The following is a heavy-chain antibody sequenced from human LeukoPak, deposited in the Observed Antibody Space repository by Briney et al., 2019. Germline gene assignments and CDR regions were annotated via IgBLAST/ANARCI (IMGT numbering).Heavy chain of an antibody. V-gene: IGHV1-2*02. Sequence: ASVKVSCKASGYTFTGYYMHWVRQAPGQGLEWMGWINPNSGGTNCAQKFQGRVTMTRDTSISTAYMELSRLRSDDTAVYYCARAQTLGGSSVPVGYWGQGTLVTVSS. CDR1: GYTFTGYY. CDR2: INPNSGGT. D-gene: IGHD1-26*01. J-gene: IGHJ4*02. CDR3: ARAQTLGGSSVPVGY.